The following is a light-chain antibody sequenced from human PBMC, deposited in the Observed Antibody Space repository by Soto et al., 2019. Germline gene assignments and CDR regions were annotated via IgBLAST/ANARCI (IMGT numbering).Light chain of an antibody. CDR2: GNS. CDR3: QSYDSSVSKVV. J-gene: IGLJ2*01. V-gene: IGLV1-40*01. CDR1: SSNIGAGYD. Sequence: QSVLTQPPSGSGAPGQRVTISCTGSSSNIGAGYDVHWYQQLPGTAPKLLIYGNSNRPSGVPDRFSGSKSGTSASLAITGLQAEDEADYYCQSYDSSVSKVVFGGGTKVTVL.